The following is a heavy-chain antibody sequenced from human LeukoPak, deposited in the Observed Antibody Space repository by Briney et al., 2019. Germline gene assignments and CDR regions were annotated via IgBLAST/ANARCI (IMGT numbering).Heavy chain of an antibody. CDR1: GGSVSSGSYY. D-gene: IGHD2-15*01. J-gene: IGHJ4*02. CDR3: ARGGVVVAATPFDY. Sequence: SETLSLTCTVSGGSVSSGSYYWSWIRQPPGKGLEWIGYIYYNGSTNYNPSLKSRVTISVDTSKNQFSLKLSSVTAADTAVYYCARGGVVVAATPFDYWGQGTLVTVSS. CDR2: IYYNGST. V-gene: IGHV4-61*01.